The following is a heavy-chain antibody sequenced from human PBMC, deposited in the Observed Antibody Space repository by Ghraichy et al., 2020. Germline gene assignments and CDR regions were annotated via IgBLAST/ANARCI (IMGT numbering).Heavy chain of an antibody. Sequence: SETLSLTCTVSGGSISSSNYYWGWIRQPPGKGLEWIGSIYYSGSTYYSPSLKHRVTISVDTSKNQFSLSLSSGTTAATAVYYCTKTYYDILSSSFDPWGQGTLVTVSS. CDR3: TKTYYDILSSSFDP. CDR1: GGSISSSNYY. CDR2: IYYSGST. D-gene: IGHD3-9*01. V-gene: IGHV4-39*01. J-gene: IGHJ5*02.